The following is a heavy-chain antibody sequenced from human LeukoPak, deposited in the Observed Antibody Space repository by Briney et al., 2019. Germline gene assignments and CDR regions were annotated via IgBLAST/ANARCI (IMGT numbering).Heavy chain of an antibody. Sequence: SETLSLTCTVSGGSIGSGGYYWSWIRQPPGKGLEWIGYIYHSGSTYYNPSLKSRVTISVDRSKNQFSLKLSSVTAADTAVYYCARSLDIVVVPAASFMDVWGKGTTVTVSS. D-gene: IGHD2-2*03. CDR3: ARSLDIVVVPAASFMDV. V-gene: IGHV4-30-2*01. CDR1: GGSIGSGGYY. J-gene: IGHJ6*03. CDR2: IYHSGST.